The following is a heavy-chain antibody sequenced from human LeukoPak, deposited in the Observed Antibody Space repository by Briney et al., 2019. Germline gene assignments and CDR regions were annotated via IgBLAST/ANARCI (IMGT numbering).Heavy chain of an antibody. Sequence: GGSLRLSCAASGFTFRNAWMNWVRQAPGKGLEWVSAISNRDRTYYADSVKGRFTISRDNSKNTAHLQMNSLRVEDTAVYYCAKESPYAVGGTGRVYYFDYWGQGALVTVSS. CDR1: GFTFRNAW. D-gene: IGHD1-26*01. J-gene: IGHJ4*02. CDR3: AKESPYAVGGTGRVYYFDY. V-gene: IGHV3-23*01. CDR2: ISNRDRT.